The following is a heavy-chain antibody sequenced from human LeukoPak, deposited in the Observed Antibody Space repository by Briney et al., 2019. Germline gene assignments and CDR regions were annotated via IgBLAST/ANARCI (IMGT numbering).Heavy chain of an antibody. D-gene: IGHD4-17*01. CDR3: AKVGDYVALY. Sequence: ETLSLTCTVSGGSISSYYWSWIRQPPGKGLEWVSAISGSGGSTYYADSVKGRFTISRDNSKNTLYLQMNSLRAEDTAVYYCAKVGDYVALYWGQGTLVTVSS. V-gene: IGHV3-23*01. CDR1: GGSISSYY. CDR2: ISGSGGST. J-gene: IGHJ4*02.